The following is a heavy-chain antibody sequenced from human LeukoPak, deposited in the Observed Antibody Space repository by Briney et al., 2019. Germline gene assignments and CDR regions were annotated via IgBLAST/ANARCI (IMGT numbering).Heavy chain of an antibody. V-gene: IGHV4-34*01. Sequence: SETLSLTCAVYGGSFSGYYWSWIRQPPGKGLEWIGEINHSGSTNYNPSLKSRVTMSVDTSKNQFSLKLSSVTAADTAVYYCARGSGGWYIDYYYGMDVWGQGTTVTVSS. CDR1: GGSFSGYY. CDR2: INHSGST. CDR3: ARGSGGWYIDYYYGMDV. J-gene: IGHJ6*02. D-gene: IGHD6-19*01.